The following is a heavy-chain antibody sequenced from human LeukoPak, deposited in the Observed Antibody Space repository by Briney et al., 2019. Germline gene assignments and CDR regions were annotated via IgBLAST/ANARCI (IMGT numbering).Heavy chain of an antibody. CDR1: SGSFSGYY. V-gene: IGHV4-34*01. CDR3: AREDSSGWPDAFDI. D-gene: IGHD6-19*01. J-gene: IGHJ3*02. CDR2: INHSGST. Sequence: SETLSLTCAVYSGSFSGYYWSWIRQPPGKGLEWIGEINHSGSTNYNPSLKSRVTISVDTSKNQFSLKLSSVTAADTAVYYCAREDSSGWPDAFDIWGQGTMVTVSS.